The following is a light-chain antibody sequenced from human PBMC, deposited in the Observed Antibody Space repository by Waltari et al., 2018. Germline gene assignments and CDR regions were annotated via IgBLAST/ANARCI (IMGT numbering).Light chain of an antibody. CDR3: QQYNYWPT. V-gene: IGKV3-15*01. Sequence: ELVMTQSPATLSLSPGERATLSCKASQNVSFNLAWYQKKPDQAPRLLIYGASTRATGIPATFSASGSGTDITLTISSLRSEDFAVYFCQQYNYWPTFGGGTKIEIK. J-gene: IGKJ4*01. CDR2: GAS. CDR1: QNVSFN.